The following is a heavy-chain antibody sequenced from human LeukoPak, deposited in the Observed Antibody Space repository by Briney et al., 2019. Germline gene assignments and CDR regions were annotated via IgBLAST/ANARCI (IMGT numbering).Heavy chain of an antibody. J-gene: IGHJ4*02. CDR3: ARASGSGSNFDY. D-gene: IGHD3-10*01. V-gene: IGHV3-21*01. Sequence: GGSLRLSCAASGFTFSSYSMNWVRQAPGKGLEWVSSISSSSSYIYYADSVKGRFTISRDNAKNSLYLQMNSLRAEDTAVYYCARASGSGSNFDYWGQGTLVTVSS. CDR1: GFTFSSYS. CDR2: ISSSSSYI.